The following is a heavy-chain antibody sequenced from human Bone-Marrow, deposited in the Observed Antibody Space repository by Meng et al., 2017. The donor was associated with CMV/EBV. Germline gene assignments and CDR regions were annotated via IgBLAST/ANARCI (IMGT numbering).Heavy chain of an antibody. V-gene: IGHV3-66*01. Sequence: SCEASGIIVNANYMSWVRQAPGEGLEWVSVIYGGGTTYYTDSVKGRFTISRDTTKNTLYLHMNSLRAEDTAIYYCARGGSGWNPFGYWGQGTLVTVSS. CDR2: IYGGGTT. J-gene: IGHJ4*02. CDR1: GIIVNANY. CDR3: ARGGSGWNPFGY. D-gene: IGHD6-19*01.